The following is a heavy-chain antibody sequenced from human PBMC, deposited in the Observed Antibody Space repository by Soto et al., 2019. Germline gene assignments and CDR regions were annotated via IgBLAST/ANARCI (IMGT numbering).Heavy chain of an antibody. CDR3: ARDSARITMVRGVITLRYFDY. V-gene: IGHV4-4*02. D-gene: IGHD3-10*01. Sequence: SETLSLTCAVSGGSISSSNWWSWVRQPPGKGLEWIGEIYHSGSTNYNPSLKSRVTISVDKSKNQFSLKLSSVTAADTAVYYCARDSARITMVRGVITLRYFDYWGQGTLVTVS. J-gene: IGHJ4*02. CDR1: GGSISSSNW. CDR2: IYHSGST.